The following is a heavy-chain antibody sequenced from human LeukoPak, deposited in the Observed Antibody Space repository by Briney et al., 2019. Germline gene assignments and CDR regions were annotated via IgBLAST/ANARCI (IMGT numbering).Heavy chain of an antibody. V-gene: IGHV3-23*01. CDR1: GFTFSSYA. CDR2: ISGSGGST. CDR3: AIPGEQWLVRPPGY. D-gene: IGHD6-19*01. J-gene: IGHJ4*02. Sequence: GGSLRLSCAASGFTFSSYAMSWVRQAPGKGLEWVSAISGSGGSTYYADSVKGRFTISRDNSKNTLYLQMNSLRAEDTAVYYCAIPGEQWLVRPPGYWGQGTLVTVSS.